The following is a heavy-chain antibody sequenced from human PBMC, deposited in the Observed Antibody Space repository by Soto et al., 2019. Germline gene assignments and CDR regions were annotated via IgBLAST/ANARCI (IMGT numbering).Heavy chain of an antibody. Sequence: GASVKVSCKDSGYTFTSYDINWVRQATGQGLEWMGWMNPNSGNTGYAQKFQGRVTMTRNTSISTTYMKLSSLRSEDTAVYYCARGGEYRRTYYYYYGMDVWDQGTTVTAP. D-gene: IGHD3-10*01. CDR3: ARGGEYRRTYYYYYGMDV. J-gene: IGHJ6*02. CDR2: MNPNSGNT. V-gene: IGHV1-8*01. CDR1: GYTFTSYD.